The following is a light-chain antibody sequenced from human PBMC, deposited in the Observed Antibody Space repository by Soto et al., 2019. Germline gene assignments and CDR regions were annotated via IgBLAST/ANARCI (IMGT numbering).Light chain of an antibody. V-gene: IGKV3-20*01. Sequence: EIVLTQSPGTLSLSPGEGGTLSSRASQEIRSTNLAWYQHKPGQAPRLLIYDSTTRATGVPDRFSGRGSGTDFTLSINRLEPEDFAVYYCLHYGRSPISTFGPGTKVEIK. J-gene: IGKJ3*01. CDR2: DST. CDR1: QEIRSTN. CDR3: LHYGRSPIST.